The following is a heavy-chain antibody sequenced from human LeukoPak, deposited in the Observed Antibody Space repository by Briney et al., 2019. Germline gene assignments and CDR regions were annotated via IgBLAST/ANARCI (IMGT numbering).Heavy chain of an antibody. CDR1: GFTFSSYS. D-gene: IGHD3-3*01. V-gene: IGHV3-48*02. J-gene: IGHJ4*02. CDR2: ISSSSSTI. CDR3: ARFRLRSNPYYFDY. Sequence: GGSPRLSCAASGFTFSSYSMNWVRQAPGKGLEWVSYISSSSSTIYYADSVKGRFTIPRDNAKNSLYLQMNSLRDEDTAVYYCARFRLRSNPYYFDYWGQGTLVTVSS.